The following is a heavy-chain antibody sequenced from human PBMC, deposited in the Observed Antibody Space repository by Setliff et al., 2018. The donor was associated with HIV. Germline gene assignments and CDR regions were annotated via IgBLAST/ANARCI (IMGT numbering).Heavy chain of an antibody. J-gene: IGHJ6*03. D-gene: IGHD3-10*01. CDR2: IYTFGDI. CDR3: ARRGSGFFHYYYYMDV. CDR1: GASISSGAYY. V-gene: IGHV4-61*09. Sequence: PSETLSLTCTVSGASISSGAYYWSWVRQPAGKGLEWIGHIYTFGDISYNPSLKSRATISVDKSKNQFFLKLTSVTAADTAVYFCARRGSGFFHYYYYMDVWGKGTTVTVSS.